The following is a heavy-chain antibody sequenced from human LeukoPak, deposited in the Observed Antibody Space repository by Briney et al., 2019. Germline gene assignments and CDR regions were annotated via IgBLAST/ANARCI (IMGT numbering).Heavy chain of an antibody. J-gene: IGHJ3*02. D-gene: IGHD3-22*01. Sequence: GGSLRLSCAASGFTFSNYWMHWVRQAPGKGLVWVSRINSEGSNTIYADSVKGRFTISRDNAKNTLYLQMNSLRAEDTAVYYCARVWRYYDSSGSDDAFDIWGQGTMVTVSS. CDR3: ARVWRYYDSSGSDDAFDI. V-gene: IGHV3-74*01. CDR1: GFTFSNYW. CDR2: INSEGSNT.